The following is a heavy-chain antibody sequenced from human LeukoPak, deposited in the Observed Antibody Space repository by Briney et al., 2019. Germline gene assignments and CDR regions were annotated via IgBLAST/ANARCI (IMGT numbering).Heavy chain of an antibody. Sequence: ASVKVSCKASGYTFTGYGISWVRQAPGQGLEWMGWISAYNGNTNYAQKFQGRVTMTRNTSISTAYMELSSLRSEDTAVYYCARAHLLAYWGQGTLVTVSS. D-gene: IGHD2-15*01. CDR2: ISAYNGNT. CDR3: ARAHLLAY. CDR1: GYTFTGYG. J-gene: IGHJ4*02. V-gene: IGHV1-18*01.